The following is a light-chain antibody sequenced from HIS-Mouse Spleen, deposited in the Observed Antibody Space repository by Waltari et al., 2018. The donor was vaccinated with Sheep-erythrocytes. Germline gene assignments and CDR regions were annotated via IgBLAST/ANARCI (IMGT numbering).Light chain of an antibody. J-gene: IGLJ2*01. CDR3: EACYSSTAVV. CDR2: QDS. Sequence: SYELTQPPPVSVSPGQTASITCSGDNLGDKYACWYQQKRGHSPVLVIYQDSKRPSVIPGRFASYNSENTATLTISGTEAMEEADYCCEACYSSTAVVFGGGTKLTVL. V-gene: IGLV3-1*01. CDR1: NLGDKY.